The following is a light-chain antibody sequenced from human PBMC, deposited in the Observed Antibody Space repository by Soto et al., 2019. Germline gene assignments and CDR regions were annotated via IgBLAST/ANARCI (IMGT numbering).Light chain of an antibody. CDR3: QQYDSYWT. Sequence: EMVMPQCRPPLSVYPGERATLSSRASQSVGSDLAWYQQKPGQAPRLLIYGASTRATGIPARFSGSGSGTEFTLTINSLQPDDFATYCCQQYDSYWTFAQGTKVDIK. CDR2: GAS. CDR1: QSVGSD. J-gene: IGKJ1*01. V-gene: IGKV3-15*01.